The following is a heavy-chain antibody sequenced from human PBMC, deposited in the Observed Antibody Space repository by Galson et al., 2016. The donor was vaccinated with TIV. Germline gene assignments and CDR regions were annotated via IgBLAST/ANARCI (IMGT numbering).Heavy chain of an antibody. CDR1: GYTFIGYY. CDR2: INPNSSDT. CDR3: ARELESSRWYDNWFDR. D-gene: IGHD6-13*01. V-gene: IGHV1-2*02. Sequence: SVKVSCKASGYTFIGYYMHWVRQAPGQGLEWMGWINPNSSDTNYAQRFQGRVTMTRDTSISTAYMEVASLRSDDTAVYYCARELESSRWYDNWFDRWGQGTLVTVSS. J-gene: IGHJ5*02.